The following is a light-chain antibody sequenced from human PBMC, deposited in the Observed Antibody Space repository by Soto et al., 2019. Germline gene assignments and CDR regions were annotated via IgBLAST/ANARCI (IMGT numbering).Light chain of an antibody. Sequence: ATLSCRASPSVSGNYLAWYQQKPGQAPRLLIYAASSRATGIPDRFSGSGSGTDFTLTISRLEPEDFAVYYCQQYGNSPPTFGQGTKVDIK. V-gene: IGKV3-20*01. CDR1: PSVSGNY. CDR2: AAS. CDR3: QQYGNSPPT. J-gene: IGKJ1*01.